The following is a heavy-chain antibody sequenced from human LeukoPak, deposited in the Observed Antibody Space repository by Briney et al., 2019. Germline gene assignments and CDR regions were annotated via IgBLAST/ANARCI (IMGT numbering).Heavy chain of an antibody. CDR2: INSDGSST. D-gene: IGHD5-12*01. Sequence: GGSLRLSCAASGFTFSNYWMHWVRQAPGKGLVWVSRINSDGSSTTYADSVRGRFTIPRDNAKNTLWLQMNSLRAEDTAVYYCVRDLAATSFWGQGTMVTVSS. CDR1: GFTFSNYW. V-gene: IGHV3-74*01. J-gene: IGHJ3*01. CDR3: VRDLAATSF.